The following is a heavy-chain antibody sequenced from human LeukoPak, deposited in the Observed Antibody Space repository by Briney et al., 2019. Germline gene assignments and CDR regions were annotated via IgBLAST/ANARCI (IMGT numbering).Heavy chain of an antibody. CDR1: GDSISNYY. CDR3: ARLNWVPGSTWPKIDY. J-gene: IGHJ4*02. Sequence: SQTLSLTCTVSGDSISNYYWSWIRQPPGKGLEWIGYIYYSGSTNYNPSLVGRVTISIDTSKNQFSLRLSSVTAADTAVYFCARLNWVPGSTWPKIDYWGQGSLITVSS. CDR2: IYYSGST. V-gene: IGHV4-59*08. D-gene: IGHD6-13*01.